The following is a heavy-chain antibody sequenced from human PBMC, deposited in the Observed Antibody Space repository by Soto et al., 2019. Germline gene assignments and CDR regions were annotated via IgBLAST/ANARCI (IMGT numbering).Heavy chain of an antibody. Sequence: TGGSLRLSCAASGFIFSSYEMNWVRQAPGKGLEWVSYISSGGSMIYYADSVKGRFTISRDNAKNSLYLQMNSLRAEDTAVYYCARDLKVDYDYYGMDVWGQGTTVTVSS. D-gene: IGHD2-15*01. V-gene: IGHV3-48*03. J-gene: IGHJ6*02. CDR1: GFIFSSYE. CDR2: ISSGGSMI. CDR3: ARDLKVDYDYYGMDV.